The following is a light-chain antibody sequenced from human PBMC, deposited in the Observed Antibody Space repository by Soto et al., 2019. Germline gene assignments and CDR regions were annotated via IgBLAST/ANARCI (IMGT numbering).Light chain of an antibody. CDR2: LAS. V-gene: IGKV1-12*01. J-gene: IGKJ2*01. CDR1: QEINGW. CDR3: QQAYRFPHT. Sequence: DIPMTQSPSSVSASVGETVTITCRASQEINGWLSWYQQSPGKPPKLLISLASGQHIGVPSRFSGSGAGTEFTLRIASLHPEDFGIYYCQQAYRFPHTFGQGTKLGIK.